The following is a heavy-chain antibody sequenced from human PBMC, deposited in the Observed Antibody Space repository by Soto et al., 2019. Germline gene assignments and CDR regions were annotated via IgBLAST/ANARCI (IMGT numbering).Heavy chain of an antibody. CDR2: ISGSGGST. CDR3: AKGARYCSSTSCLYLDY. CDR1: GFTFSSYA. D-gene: IGHD2-2*01. V-gene: IGHV3-23*01. Sequence: GGSLRLSCAASGFTFSSYAMSWVRQAPGKGLEWVSAISGSGGSTYYADSVKGRFTISRDNSKNTLYLQMNSLRAEDTAVYYCAKGARYCSSTSCLYLDYWGQGTLVTVSS. J-gene: IGHJ4*02.